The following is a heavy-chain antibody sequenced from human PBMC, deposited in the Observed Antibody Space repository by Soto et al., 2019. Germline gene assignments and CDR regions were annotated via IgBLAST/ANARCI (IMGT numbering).Heavy chain of an antibody. D-gene: IGHD3-9*01. V-gene: IGHV4-39*01. CDR1: GGSISSSSYY. CDR3: ARHSYFAWLLYY. CDR2: IYYSGST. J-gene: IGHJ4*02. Sequence: SETLSLTCTVSGGSISSSSYYLGWIRQPPGKGLEWIGSIYYSGSTYYNPSLKSRVTISVDTSKNQFSLKLSSVTAADTAVYYCARHSYFAWLLYYWGEGTLVTVFS.